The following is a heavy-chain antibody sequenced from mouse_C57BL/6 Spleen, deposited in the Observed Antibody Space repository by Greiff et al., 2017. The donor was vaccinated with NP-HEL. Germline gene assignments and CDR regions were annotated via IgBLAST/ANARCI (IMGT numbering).Heavy chain of an antibody. J-gene: IGHJ2*01. Sequence: EVQLVESGPGLVKPSQSLSLTCSVTGYSITSGYYWNWIRQFPGNKLEWMGYISYDGSNNYNPSLKNRISITRDTSKNQFFLKLNSVTTEDTATYYCARDLPGSLYFDYWGQGTTLTVSS. CDR1: GYSITSGYY. CDR3: ARDLPGSLYFDY. D-gene: IGHD2-1*01. CDR2: ISYDGSN. V-gene: IGHV3-6*01.